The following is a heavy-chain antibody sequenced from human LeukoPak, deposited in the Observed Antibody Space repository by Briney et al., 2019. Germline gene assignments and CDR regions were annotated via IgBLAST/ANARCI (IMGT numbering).Heavy chain of an antibody. D-gene: IGHD6-13*01. CDR3: ATSTKYSISWGAFDI. CDR2: NSPNGAAA. J-gene: IGHJ3*02. V-gene: IGHV1-2*02. Sequence: GASVKVSCKASGGTFSSYAISWVRQAPGQGLEWMGWNSPNGAAANYAQKFQGRITMTRDTSISTAYMELSSLRSDDTAVYYCATSTKYSISWGAFDIWGQGTLVTVSS. CDR1: GGTFSSYA.